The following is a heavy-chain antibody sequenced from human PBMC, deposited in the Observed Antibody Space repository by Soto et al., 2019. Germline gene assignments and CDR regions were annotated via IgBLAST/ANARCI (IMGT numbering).Heavy chain of an antibody. Sequence: GGSLRLSCAASGFTFSSYGMHWVRQAPGKGLEWVAVISYDGSNKYYADSVKGRFTISRDNSKNTLYLQMNSLRAEDTAVYYCAKSRGGSGSYYGSMDVWGQGTTVTVSS. CDR1: GFTFSSYG. V-gene: IGHV3-30*18. D-gene: IGHD3-10*01. CDR2: ISYDGSNK. J-gene: IGHJ6*02. CDR3: AKSRGGSGSYYGSMDV.